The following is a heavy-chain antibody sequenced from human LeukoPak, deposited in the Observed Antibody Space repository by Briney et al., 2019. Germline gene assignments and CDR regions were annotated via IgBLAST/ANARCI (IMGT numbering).Heavy chain of an antibody. V-gene: IGHV1-69*04. CDR2: IIPILGIA. Sequence: ASVKVSCKASGGTFSSYAISWVRQAPGQGLEWMGRIIPILGIANYAQKFQGRVTITADKSTSTAYMELSSLRSEDTAVYYCARDRDIVVVVAEYYFDYWGQGTLVTVSS. D-gene: IGHD2-15*01. J-gene: IGHJ4*02. CDR3: ARDRDIVVVVAEYYFDY. CDR1: GGTFSSYA.